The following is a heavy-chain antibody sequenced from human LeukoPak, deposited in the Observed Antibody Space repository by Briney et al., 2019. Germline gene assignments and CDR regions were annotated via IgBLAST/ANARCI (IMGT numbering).Heavy chain of an antibody. CDR1: GASFSSGDQY. Sequence: SQTLSLTCTVSGASFSSGDQYWNWIRQSPGRGLEWIGSIHPSGTLYNNPSLESRVTISIDTSKNQFSLNLNSVAAADTAVYFCSRGLDSRKLGYWGQGTLVTVSS. CDR3: SRGLDSRKLGY. V-gene: IGHV4-31*03. J-gene: IGHJ4*02. D-gene: IGHD3-22*01. CDR2: IHPSGTL.